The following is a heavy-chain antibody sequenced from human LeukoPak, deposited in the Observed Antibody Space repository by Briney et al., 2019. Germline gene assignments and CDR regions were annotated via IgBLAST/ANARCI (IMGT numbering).Heavy chain of an antibody. Sequence: ASVKVSCKASGYTFTGYYMHWVRQAPGQGLEWMGIINPSGGSTTYAQKFQGRVAMTSDMSTKTLYMELSSLRSEDTAVYFCAREGYCSGSICYSFDYWGQGTLVTVSS. J-gene: IGHJ4*02. V-gene: IGHV1-46*01. CDR2: INPSGGST. D-gene: IGHD2-15*01. CDR3: AREGYCSGSICYSFDY. CDR1: GYTFTGYY.